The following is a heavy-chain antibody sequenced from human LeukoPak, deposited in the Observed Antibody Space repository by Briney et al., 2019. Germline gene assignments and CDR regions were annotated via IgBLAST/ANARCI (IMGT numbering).Heavy chain of an antibody. D-gene: IGHD2-2*01. CDR3: ARDIEGQYQDAFDI. J-gene: IGHJ3*02. CDR1: GFTFSSYS. V-gene: IGHV3-21*01. CDR2: ISSSSSYI. Sequence: PGGSLRLSCAASGFTFSSYSMNWVRQAPGKGLEWVSSISSSSSYIYYADSVKGRFTISRGNAKNSVYLQMNSLRAEDTAVYYCARDIEGQYQDAFDIWGQGTMVTVSS.